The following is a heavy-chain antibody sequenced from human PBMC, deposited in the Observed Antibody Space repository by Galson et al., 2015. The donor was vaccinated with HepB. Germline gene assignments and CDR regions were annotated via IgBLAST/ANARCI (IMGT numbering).Heavy chain of an antibody. CDR1: GYTFTTNG. CDR2: ISINSGNT. V-gene: IGHV1-18*04. J-gene: IGHJ4*02. CDR3: ARDRFHSLDY. Sequence: SVKVSCKASGYTFTTNGISWARQAPGHGLEWLGWISINSGNTKYAQRLQGRVTLTKDASTDTAYMELRGLTSDDAALYYCARDRFHSLDYWGQGTLVTVSS.